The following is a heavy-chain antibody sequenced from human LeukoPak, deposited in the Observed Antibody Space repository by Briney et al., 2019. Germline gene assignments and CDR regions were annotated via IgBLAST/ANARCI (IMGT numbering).Heavy chain of an antibody. D-gene: IGHD3-10*01. CDR2: IYYSGST. CDR1: GGSISSYY. CDR3: ARVGPMGFLEDYYMDV. Sequence: PSETLSLTCTVSGGSISSYYWSWIRQPPGKGLEWIGYIYYSGSTNYNPSLESRVTISEDTSKNQFSLKLGSVTAADTAVYYCARVGPMGFLEDYYMDVWGKGTTVTVSS. J-gene: IGHJ6*03. V-gene: IGHV4-59*01.